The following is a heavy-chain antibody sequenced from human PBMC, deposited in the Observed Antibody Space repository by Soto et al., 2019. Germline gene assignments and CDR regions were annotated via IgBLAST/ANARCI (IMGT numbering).Heavy chain of an antibody. V-gene: IGHV3-7*03. CDR3: ARDKYGDYFDY. CDR2: IKQDGSEK. D-gene: IGHD4-17*01. J-gene: IGHJ4*02. Sequence: VGSLRLSCAASGFTFSSYWMSWVRQAPGKGLEWVANIKQDGSEKYYVDSVKGRFTISRDNAKNSLYLQMNSLRAEDTAVYYCARDKYGDYFDYWGQGTLVTVSS. CDR1: GFTFSSYW.